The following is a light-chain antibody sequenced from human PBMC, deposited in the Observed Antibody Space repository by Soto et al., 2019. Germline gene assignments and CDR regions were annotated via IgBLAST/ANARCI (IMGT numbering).Light chain of an antibody. CDR1: QSISSY. CDR3: QQSYSLPRT. V-gene: IGKV1-39*01. J-gene: IGKJ2*01. Sequence: DIQTTQSPSSLSASVGDRVTITCRASQSISSYLNWYQQKPGKAPKLLIYAASSLQSGVPSRFSGSGSGTDFTLTISSLQPEDSATYYCQQSYSLPRTFGRGTKLEIK. CDR2: AAS.